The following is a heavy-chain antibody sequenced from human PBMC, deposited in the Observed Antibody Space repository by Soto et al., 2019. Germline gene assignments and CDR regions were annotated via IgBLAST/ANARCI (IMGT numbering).Heavy chain of an antibody. CDR2: IYYTGNT. CDR1: GASISSGDYY. D-gene: IGHD3-22*01. Sequence: QVQLQESGPGLVKPSQTLSLTCTVSGASISSGDYYWTWIRQPPGKGLEWIGSIYYTGNTYYNPSLMSRVTISVDTSNNQFSLKLSSVTAADTAVYYCARASYESSTYYLDYWGQGTLVTVSS. CDR3: ARASYESSTYYLDY. V-gene: IGHV4-30-4*01. J-gene: IGHJ4*02.